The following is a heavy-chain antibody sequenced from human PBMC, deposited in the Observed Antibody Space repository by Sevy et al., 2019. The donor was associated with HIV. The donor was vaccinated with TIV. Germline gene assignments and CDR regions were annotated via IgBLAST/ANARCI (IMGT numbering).Heavy chain of an antibody. CDR2: ISGSGGST. V-gene: IGHV3-23*01. J-gene: IGHJ4*02. CDR1: GFTFSSYA. CDR3: AKDLRGSGWEGKTDY. Sequence: GGSLRLSCAASGFTFSSYAMSWVRQAPGKGLEWVSAISGSGGSTYYADSVKGGFTISRDNSKNTLYRQMNSLRAEDTAVYYCAKDLRGSGWEGKTDYWGQGTLVTVSS. D-gene: IGHD6-19*01.